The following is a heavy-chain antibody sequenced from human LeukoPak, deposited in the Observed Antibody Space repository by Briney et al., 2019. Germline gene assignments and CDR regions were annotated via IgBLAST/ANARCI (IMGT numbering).Heavy chain of an antibody. V-gene: IGHV3-30*04. CDR1: GFTFSSYA. Sequence: PGGSLRLSCAASGFTFSSYAMHWVRQAPGKGLEWVAVISYDGSNKYYADSVKGRFTISRDNSKNTLYLQMNSLRADDTAVYYCAEDKAPYYYYMDVWGKGTTVTVSS. CDR3: AEDKAPYYYYMDV. J-gene: IGHJ6*03. CDR2: ISYDGSNK.